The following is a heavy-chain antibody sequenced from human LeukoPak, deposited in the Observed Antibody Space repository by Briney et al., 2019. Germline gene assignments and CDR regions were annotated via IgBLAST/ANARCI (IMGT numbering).Heavy chain of an antibody. Sequence: SETLSLTCTVSGGSISGGSYYWSWIRQPAGKGLEWIGRIYTSGSTNYNPPLKSRVTISVDTSKNQFSLKLSSVTAADTAVYYCARLRLWFDYWGQGTLVTVSS. CDR2: IYTSGST. V-gene: IGHV4-61*02. D-gene: IGHD5-18*01. CDR3: ARLRLWFDY. CDR1: GGSISGGSYY. J-gene: IGHJ4*02.